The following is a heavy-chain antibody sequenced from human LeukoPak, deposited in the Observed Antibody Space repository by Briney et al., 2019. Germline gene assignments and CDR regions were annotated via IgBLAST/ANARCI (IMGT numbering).Heavy chain of an antibody. CDR2: IYYSGST. J-gene: IGHJ4*02. V-gene: IGHV4-39*01. CDR3: PSPPGGGYVFWGAPPLFDY. CDR1: GGSISSSSYY. D-gene: IGHD3-3*01. Sequence: SETLSLTCTVSGGSISSSSYYWGWIRQPPGKGLEWIGSIYYSGSTYYNPSLKSRVTISVDTSKNQFSLKLSSVTAADTAVYYCPSPPGGGYVFWGAPPLFDYWGKEPLVTVPP.